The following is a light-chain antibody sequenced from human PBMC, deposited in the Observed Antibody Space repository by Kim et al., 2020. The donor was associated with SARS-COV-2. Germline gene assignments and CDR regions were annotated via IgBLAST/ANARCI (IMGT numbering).Light chain of an antibody. CDR2: RDN. Sequence: GQRVTISCSGSNSSSAVNAVHLYHQFPGPARKLPIHRDNQRPSGVPGRFSASKSCTSASLALSSLLAEDVADYYGATWDDSLDAWVFGGGTQLTVL. CDR3: ATWDDSLDAWV. V-gene: IGLV1-44*01. CDR1: NSSSAVNA. J-gene: IGLJ3*02.